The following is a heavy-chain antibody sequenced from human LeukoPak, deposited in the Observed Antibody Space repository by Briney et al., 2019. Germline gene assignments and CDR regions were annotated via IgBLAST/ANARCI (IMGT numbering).Heavy chain of an antibody. Sequence: GGSLRLSCAASGFTFSSYSMNWVRQAPGKGLEWVSSISSSSSYIYYADSVKGRFTISRDNAKNSLYLQMNSLRAEDTAVYYCARALHDYMGHDYWGQGTLVTVSS. CDR2: ISSSSSYI. D-gene: IGHD4-11*01. V-gene: IGHV3-21*01. CDR3: ARALHDYMGHDY. CDR1: GFTFSSYS. J-gene: IGHJ4*02.